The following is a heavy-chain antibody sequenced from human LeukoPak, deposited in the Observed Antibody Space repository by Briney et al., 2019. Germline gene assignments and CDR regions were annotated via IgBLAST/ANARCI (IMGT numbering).Heavy chain of an antibody. CDR3: ARDSVFGTPYYYDSSGYYYGY. J-gene: IGHJ4*02. Sequence: ASVKVSCKASGYTFTGYYMHWVRQAPGQGLEWMGWINPNSGGTNYAQKFQGRVTMTRDTSISTAYMELSRLRSDDTAVYYCARDSVFGTPYYYDSSGYYYGYWGQGTLVTVSS. CDR1: GYTFTGYY. V-gene: IGHV1-2*02. D-gene: IGHD3-22*01. CDR2: INPNSGGT.